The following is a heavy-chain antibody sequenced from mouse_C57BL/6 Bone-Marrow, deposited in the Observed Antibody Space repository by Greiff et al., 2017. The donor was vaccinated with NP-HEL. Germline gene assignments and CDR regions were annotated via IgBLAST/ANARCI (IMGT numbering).Heavy chain of an antibody. J-gene: IGHJ2*01. Sequence: VQLQQPGAELVKPGASVKLSCKASGYTFTSYWMQWVKQRPGQGLEWIGEIDPSDSYTNYNQKFKGKATLTVDTSSSTAYMQLSSLTSEDSAVYYCAREGSYFDYWGQGTTLTVSS. CDR1: GYTFTSYW. V-gene: IGHV1-50*01. CDR3: AREGSYFDY. CDR2: IDPSDSYT.